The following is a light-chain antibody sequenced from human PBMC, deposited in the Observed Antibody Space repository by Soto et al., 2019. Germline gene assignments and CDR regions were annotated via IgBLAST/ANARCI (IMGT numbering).Light chain of an antibody. CDR2: GAS. CDR3: QHYVSSPAWT. CDR1: QSVSSSY. J-gene: IGKJ1*01. Sequence: EIVLTQSPGTLSLSPGERATLSCRASQSVSSSYLAWYQQTPGQAPRLLIYGASSRATGIPDRFSGSGSGTDFTLTISRLEPEDFAVYYCQHYVSSPAWTFGQGTKVEIK. V-gene: IGKV3-20*01.